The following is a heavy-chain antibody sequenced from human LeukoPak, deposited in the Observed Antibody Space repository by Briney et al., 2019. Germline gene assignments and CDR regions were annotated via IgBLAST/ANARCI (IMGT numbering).Heavy chain of an antibody. J-gene: IGHJ6*03. CDR2: IFNTGST. CDR1: GVSISNYY. CDR3: ARQSRYYYMDV. Sequence: PSETLSRTCKVSGVSISNYYWTWIRQPPGKALEWIGYIFNTGSTNYHPSLKSRAPISLDTSQNQVPLELKSVTAADTAVYYCARQSRYYYMDVWGRGTTVTVSS. V-gene: IGHV4-59*08.